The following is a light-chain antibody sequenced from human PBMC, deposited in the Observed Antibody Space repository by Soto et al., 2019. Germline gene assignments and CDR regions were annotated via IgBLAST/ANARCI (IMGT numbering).Light chain of an antibody. CDR3: ASLTTTNFV. V-gene: IGLV2-14*01. J-gene: IGLJ1*01. Sequence: ALTQPASVSGSPGQSITISCTGTSSDVGAYNLVSWYQHLPDKAPKLIISEVTNRPSGVSDRFSGSKSGNTASLTISGLQAEDEADYYCASLTTTNFVFGSGTKVTVL. CDR1: SSDVGAYNL. CDR2: EVT.